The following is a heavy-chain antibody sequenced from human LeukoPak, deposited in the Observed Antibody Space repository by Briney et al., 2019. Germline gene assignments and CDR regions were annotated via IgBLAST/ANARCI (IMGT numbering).Heavy chain of an antibody. Sequence: ASVKVSCKLSGYTLTDLSTHWVRQAPGKGLEWMGGRDPADGETIYAQKFQGRVTMTEDTSTDTAYMELNSLRFEDTAVYYCATHRTTVITGLVYWGQGTLVSVSS. CDR3: ATHRTTVITGLVY. D-gene: IGHD4-17*01. J-gene: IGHJ4*02. CDR2: RDPADGET. CDR1: GYTLTDLS. V-gene: IGHV1-24*01.